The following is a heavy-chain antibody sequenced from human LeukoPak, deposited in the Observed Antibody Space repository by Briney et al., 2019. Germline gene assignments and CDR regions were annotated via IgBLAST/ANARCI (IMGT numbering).Heavy chain of an antibody. CDR2: ISYDGSNK. CDR1: GFTFSSYG. Sequence: GGSLRLSCAASGFTFSSYGMHWVRQAPGKGLEWVAVISYDGSNKYYADSVKGRFTISRDNSKNTLYLQMNSLRAEDPAVYYCAKEGRFLEWHDAFDIWGQGTMVTVSS. J-gene: IGHJ3*02. CDR3: AKEGRFLEWHDAFDI. V-gene: IGHV3-30*18. D-gene: IGHD3-3*01.